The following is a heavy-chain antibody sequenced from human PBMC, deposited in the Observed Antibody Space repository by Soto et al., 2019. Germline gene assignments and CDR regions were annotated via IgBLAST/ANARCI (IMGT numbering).Heavy chain of an antibody. CDR1: GFTFSSYS. D-gene: IGHD2-8*01. CDR3: ARSRNGAVPDSINF. CDR2: ISSSSSYI. V-gene: IGHV3-21*01. J-gene: IGHJ4*02. Sequence: KPGGSLRLSCAASGFTFSSYSMNWVRQAPGKGLEWVSSISSSSSYIYYADSVKGRFTISRDNAKNTLYLSMTSLRPDDTAVFYCARSRNGAVPDSINFWGQGTLVNVSS.